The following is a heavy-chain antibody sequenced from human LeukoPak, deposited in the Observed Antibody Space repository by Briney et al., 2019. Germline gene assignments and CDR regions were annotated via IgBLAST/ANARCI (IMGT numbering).Heavy chain of an antibody. CDR3: ARAPGGSYDLDY. V-gene: IGHV1-46*01. Sequence: ASVKVSCKASGYTFTSYYIHWVRQAPGQGLEWMGTINPSGGGTYYAQKLQGRVTMTRDTSTSTVYMELSSLRSEDTAVYYCARAPGGSYDLDYWGQGTLVTVSS. CDR2: INPSGGGT. J-gene: IGHJ4*02. D-gene: IGHD1-26*01. CDR1: GYTFTSYY.